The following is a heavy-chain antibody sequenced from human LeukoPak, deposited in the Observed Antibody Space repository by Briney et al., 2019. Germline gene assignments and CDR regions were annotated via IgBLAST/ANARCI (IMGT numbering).Heavy chain of an antibody. CDR1: GGSISSYY. CDR2: IYTSGST. Sequence: SSETLSLTCTVSGGSISSYYWSWIRQPAGKGLEWIGRIYTSGSTNYNPSLKSRVTISVDTSKNQFSLKLSSVTAADTAVYYCARDRVSPEPDYYMDVWGEGTTVTISS. V-gene: IGHV4-4*07. J-gene: IGHJ6*03. CDR3: ARDRVSPEPDYYMDV. D-gene: IGHD1-14*01.